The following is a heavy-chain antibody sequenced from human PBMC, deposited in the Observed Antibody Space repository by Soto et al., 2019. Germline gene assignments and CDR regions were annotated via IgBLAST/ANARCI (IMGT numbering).Heavy chain of an antibody. CDR2: INPNSGGT. Sequence: ASVKVSCKASGYTFTGYYMHWVRQAPGQGLEWMGWINPNSGGTNYAQKFQGWVTMTRDTSISTAYMELSRLRSDDTAVYYCAREIAAAGTDYYYYGMDVWGQGTTVTVSS. V-gene: IGHV1-2*04. CDR3: AREIAAAGTDYYYYGMDV. D-gene: IGHD6-13*01. J-gene: IGHJ6*02. CDR1: GYTFTGYY.